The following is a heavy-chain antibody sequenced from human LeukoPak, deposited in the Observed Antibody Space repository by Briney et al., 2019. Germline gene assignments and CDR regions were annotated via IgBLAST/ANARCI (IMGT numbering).Heavy chain of an antibody. Sequence: GGFLRLSCAASGFTFSDYILDWVRQAPGKGLEWVARIRRGTNSYTTEYAASVKGRFIISRDDSQNSLYLHMNSLKTEDTAMYYCSRDGGDSIYSAFDIWGQGTMVTVSS. J-gene: IGHJ3*02. CDR3: SRDGGDSIYSAFDI. V-gene: IGHV3-72*01. CDR1: GFTFSDYI. CDR2: IRRGTNSYTT. D-gene: IGHD3-16*01.